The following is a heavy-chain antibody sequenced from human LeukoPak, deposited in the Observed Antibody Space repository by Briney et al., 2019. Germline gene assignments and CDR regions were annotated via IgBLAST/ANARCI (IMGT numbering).Heavy chain of an antibody. V-gene: IGHV4-59*08. CDR2: IYHSGST. J-gene: IGHJ4*02. Sequence: TSETLSLTCTVSGGSISGYYWSWIRQPPGKGLEWIGYIYHSGSTNYNPSLKSRVTISVDTSKNQFSLQLSSVTAADTAVYYCARLQAPLSAWYTADGYYFDYWAREPWSPSPQ. CDR1: GGSISGYY. D-gene: IGHD6-19*01. CDR3: ARLQAPLSAWYTADGYYFDY.